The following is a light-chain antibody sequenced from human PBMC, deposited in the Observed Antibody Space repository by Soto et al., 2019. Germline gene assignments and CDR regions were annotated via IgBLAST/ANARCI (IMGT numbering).Light chain of an antibody. CDR3: QQYNNSPEYT. V-gene: IGKV3-20*01. Sequence: EIVLTQSPGTLSLSPGERATLSCKASQSVTSRYLAWYQQKPGQAPRLLIYGASSRATGIPDRFSGSGSGTDFTLTISRLEPEDLAVYFCQQYNNSPEYTFGRGTRLEIK. CDR2: GAS. CDR1: QSVTSRY. J-gene: IGKJ2*01.